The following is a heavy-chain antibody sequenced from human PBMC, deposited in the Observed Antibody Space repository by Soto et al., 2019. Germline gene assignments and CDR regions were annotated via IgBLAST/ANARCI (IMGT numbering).Heavy chain of an antibody. CDR2: VYHSGNP. CDR1: GGSISSGGYS. Sequence: QLQLQESGSGLVKPSQTLSLTCAVSGGSISSGGYSWSWIRQPPGKGLEWIGYVYHSGNPYYNPSLKGRVTISLERSKNQFSLELGSVTAADTAVYYCARLALVTRIFDYWGQGTLVTVSS. J-gene: IGHJ4*02. CDR3: ARLALVTRIFDY. V-gene: IGHV4-30-2*01. D-gene: IGHD2-21*02.